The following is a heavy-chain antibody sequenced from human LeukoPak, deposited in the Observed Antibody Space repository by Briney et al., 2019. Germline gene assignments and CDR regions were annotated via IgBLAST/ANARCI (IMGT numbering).Heavy chain of an antibody. J-gene: IGHJ4*02. Sequence: GGSLRLSCAASGFTFSSYAVSWVRQAPAKGLEWGALISYVGSNKYYADSVKGRFTSSRDNSKNTLYLQMNSLRVEDTAIYYCARDRVGTVTSYYFDYWGQGTLVTVSS. CDR3: ARDRVGTVTSYYFDY. V-gene: IGHV3-30*04. CDR1: GFTFSSYA. D-gene: IGHD4-17*01. CDR2: ISYVGSNK.